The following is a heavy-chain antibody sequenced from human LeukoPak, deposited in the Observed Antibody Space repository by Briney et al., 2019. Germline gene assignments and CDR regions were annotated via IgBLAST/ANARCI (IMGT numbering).Heavy chain of an antibody. D-gene: IGHD2-15*01. CDR3: ARVLRYCSGGNCYSGGLGYMDV. CDR2: IYHSGST. CDR1: GYCISSGYY. Sequence: SETLSLTCTVSGYCISSGYYWGWIRQPPGKGLEWIGSIYHSGSTYYNPSLKSRVTISVDTSKNQFSLKLSSVTAADTAVYYCARVLRYCSGGNCYSGGLGYMDVWGKGTTVTISS. J-gene: IGHJ6*03. V-gene: IGHV4-38-2*02.